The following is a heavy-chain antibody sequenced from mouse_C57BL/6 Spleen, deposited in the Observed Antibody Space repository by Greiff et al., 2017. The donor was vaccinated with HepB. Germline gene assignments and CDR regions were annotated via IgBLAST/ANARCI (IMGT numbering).Heavy chain of an antibody. J-gene: IGHJ2*01. CDR2: IDPSDSYT. Sequence: QVQLQQPGAELVKPGASVKLSCKASGYTFTSYWMQWVKQRPGQGLEWIGEIDPSDSYTNYNQKFKGKATLTVDTSSSTAYMQLSSLTSEDSAVYYCARDTTVVARYYFDDWGQGTTLTVSS. CDR1: GYTFTSYW. D-gene: IGHD1-1*01. V-gene: IGHV1-50*01. CDR3: ARDTTVVARYYFDD.